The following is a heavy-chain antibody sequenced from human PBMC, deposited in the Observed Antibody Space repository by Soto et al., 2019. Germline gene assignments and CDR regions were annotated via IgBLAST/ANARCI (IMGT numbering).Heavy chain of an antibody. CDR2: SRADNSHP. Sequence: QVQLLQSGPEVKKPGASVKVSCRAFGYRFTEFGISWVRQAPGQGREWVGWSRADNSHPNYAKSLQGRVNVTTDTSSNTAYMELTSLTSADTAVDYCARAAARFDVVWGRNDALEIWGQGTLVFVSS. D-gene: IGHD3-16*01. J-gene: IGHJ3*02. V-gene: IGHV1-18*01. CDR1: GYRFTEFG. CDR3: ARAAARFDVVWGRNDALEI.